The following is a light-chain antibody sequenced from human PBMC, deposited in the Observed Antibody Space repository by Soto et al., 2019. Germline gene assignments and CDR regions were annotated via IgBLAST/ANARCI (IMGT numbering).Light chain of an antibody. Sequence: QLVLTQSPSASASLGAWVKLTCTLSSGHSSYANAWHQQQPEKGPRYLLKLNSDGNHSKGAGIPDRFSGSSSGAERYLTISSLQYEDEADYHCQTWGPGIQVFGGGTKLTVL. CDR2: LNSDGNH. J-gene: IGLJ3*02. CDR3: QTWGPGIQV. V-gene: IGLV4-69*01. CDR1: SGHSSYA.